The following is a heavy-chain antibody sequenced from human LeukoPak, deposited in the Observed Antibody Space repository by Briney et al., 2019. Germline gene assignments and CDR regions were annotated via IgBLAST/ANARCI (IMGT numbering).Heavy chain of an antibody. D-gene: IGHD2-8*01. CDR1: GVTFSSHS. CDR2: INSADNVE. J-gene: IGHJ5*02. CDR3: ARDTVNGPFVISLDL. Sequence: GGSLRLSCAASGVTFSSHSMHWVRQAPGKGPEWVAHINSADNVEYYTDSVRGRFTMSRDNAKDLLYLQMNSLRDEDTAVYYCARDTVNGPFVISLDLWGQGVLVTVSS. V-gene: IGHV3-48*03.